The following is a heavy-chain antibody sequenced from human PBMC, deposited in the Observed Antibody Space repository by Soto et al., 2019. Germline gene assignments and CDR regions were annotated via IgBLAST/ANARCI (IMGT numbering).Heavy chain of an antibody. V-gene: IGHV4-4*07. CDR3: ARAYSSNHYYYYGMGV. CDR2: LYTCGST. J-gene: IGHJ6*02. Sequence: SETLALSCTVSGGSISSYYLSGIRQRTGKGLEWILRLYTCGSTKYNPSLESRVTMSVDTSKNQFSLKLSSVTAADTAVYYCARAYSSNHYYYYGMGVCAQGTTVTVSS. D-gene: IGHD6-13*01. CDR1: GGSISSYY.